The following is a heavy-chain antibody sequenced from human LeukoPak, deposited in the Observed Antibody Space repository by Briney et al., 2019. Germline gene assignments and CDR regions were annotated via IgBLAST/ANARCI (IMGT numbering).Heavy chain of an antibody. J-gene: IGHJ4*02. D-gene: IGHD3-10*01. CDR1: GLVVSSNY. CDR3: AREALGGGGY. V-gene: IGHV3-66*01. CDR2: IYSSGST. Sequence: GGSLRLSCAASGLVVSSNYMTWVRQAPGKGLECLSIIYSSGSTYYADSVKGRFTISRDNSKNTLYLQMNSLRAEDTAVYYCAREALGGGGYWGQGTLVTVSS.